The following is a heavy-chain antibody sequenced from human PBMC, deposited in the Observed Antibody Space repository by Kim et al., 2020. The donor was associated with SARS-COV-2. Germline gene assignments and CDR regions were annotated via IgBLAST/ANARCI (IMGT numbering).Heavy chain of an antibody. Sequence: SVKVSCKASGGTFSSYAISWVRQAPGQGLEWMGGIIPIFGTANYAQKFQGRVTITADESTSTAYMELSSLRSEDTAVYYCTTYNDSSGYYPTRPNYFDYWGQGTLVTVSS. CDR2: IIPIFGTA. D-gene: IGHD3-22*01. CDR1: GGTFSSYA. V-gene: IGHV1-69*13. J-gene: IGHJ4*02. CDR3: TTYNDSSGYYPTRPNYFDY.